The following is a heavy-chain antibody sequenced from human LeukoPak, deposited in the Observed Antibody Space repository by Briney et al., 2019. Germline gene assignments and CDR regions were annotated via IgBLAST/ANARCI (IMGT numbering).Heavy chain of an antibody. CDR2: INPNSGGT. CDR3: ARESHRDIVVVVADNWLDP. J-gene: IGHJ5*02. Sequence: ASVKVSCKASGYTFTGYYMHWVRQAPGQGLEWMGWINPNSGGTNYAQKFQGRVTMTRDTSIGTAYMELSRLRSDDTAVYYCARESHRDIVVVVADNWLDPWGQGTLVTVSS. V-gene: IGHV1-2*02. CDR1: GYTFTGYY. D-gene: IGHD2-15*01.